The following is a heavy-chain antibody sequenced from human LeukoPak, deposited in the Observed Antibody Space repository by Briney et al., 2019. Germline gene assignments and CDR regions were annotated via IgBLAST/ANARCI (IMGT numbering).Heavy chain of an antibody. Sequence: PSETLSLTCTVSGGSISSYYWSWIRQPPGKGLEWIGYIYYSGSTNYNPSLKSRVTISVDTSKNQFSLKLSSVTAADTAVYYCARVVEQWLGYFDYWGQGTLVTVSS. J-gene: IGHJ4*02. V-gene: IGHV4-59*01. CDR3: ARVVEQWLGYFDY. D-gene: IGHD6-19*01. CDR2: IYYSGST. CDR1: GGSISSYY.